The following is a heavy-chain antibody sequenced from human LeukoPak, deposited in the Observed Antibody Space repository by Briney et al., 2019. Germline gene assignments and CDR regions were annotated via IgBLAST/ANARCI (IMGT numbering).Heavy chain of an antibody. CDR2: FRHSGNT. V-gene: IGHV4-38-2*01. Sequence: PSETLSLTCAVSGYSISSNYYWGWIRQPPGKGLEWIGCFRHSGNTYYNPSLKSRVTISVDTSKNQFSLKLSSVTAADTAVYSCARQHFDYWGQGALVTVSS. CDR3: ARQHFDY. J-gene: IGHJ4*02. CDR1: GYSISSNYY.